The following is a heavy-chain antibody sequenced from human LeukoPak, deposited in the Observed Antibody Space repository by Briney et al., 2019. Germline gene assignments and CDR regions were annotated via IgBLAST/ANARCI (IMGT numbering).Heavy chain of an antibody. J-gene: IGHJ3*02. Sequence: GGSLRLSCAASGLTFSSYAMSWVRQARGKGLEWVSAISGGGDSTYYADSVKGRFTISRDNSKNTLYLQMNSLRVEDTAVYYCSGHYYDSSGPSAFDIWGQGTMVTVSS. CDR3: SGHYYDSSGPSAFDI. CDR2: ISGGGDST. D-gene: IGHD3-22*01. CDR1: GLTFSSYA. V-gene: IGHV3-23*01.